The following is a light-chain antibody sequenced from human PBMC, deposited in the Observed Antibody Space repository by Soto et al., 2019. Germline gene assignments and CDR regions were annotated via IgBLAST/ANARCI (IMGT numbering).Light chain of an antibody. V-gene: IGLV2-14*01. CDR1: SSDVGKYSY. CDR2: EVS. Sequence: QSVLTQPASVSGSPGQSITISCTGTSSDVGKYSYVSWYQQHPAKAPKLMIFEVSNRPSGVSDRFSGSKSGNMASLTISGLQAEDEADYYCSSYTGSSINTVVFGGGTKLTVL. J-gene: IGLJ2*01. CDR3: SSYTGSSINTVV.